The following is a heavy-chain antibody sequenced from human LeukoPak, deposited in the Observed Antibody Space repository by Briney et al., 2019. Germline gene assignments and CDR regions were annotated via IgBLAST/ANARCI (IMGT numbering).Heavy chain of an antibody. D-gene: IGHD3-22*01. CDR1: GITLSNYG. Sequence: GGSQRLSCAVSGITLSNYGMSWVRQAPGKGLEWVAGIYDSGGSTSYADSVKGRFTISRDNPRNTLYLQMNSLRAEDTAVYFCAKRGVVIRVILVGFHKAAYYFDSWGQGALVTVSS. J-gene: IGHJ4*02. CDR3: AKRGVVIRVILVGFHKAAYYFDS. V-gene: IGHV3-23*01. CDR2: IYDSGGST.